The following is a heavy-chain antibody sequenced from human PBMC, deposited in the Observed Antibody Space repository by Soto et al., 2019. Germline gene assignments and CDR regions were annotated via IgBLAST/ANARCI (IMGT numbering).Heavy chain of an antibody. CDR1: GYTFTNYG. J-gene: IGHJ4*02. CDR2: ISAYNGDT. CDR3: ARGDGNDFDY. Sequence: QVQLVQSGAEVKKPGASVKVSCKASGYTFTNYGITWLRQAPGQGPEWMGWISAYNGDTKYAQNLQGRVTMTTETSTSTAYMELTSLRSDDTALYYCARGDGNDFDYWGQGTVVTVSS. D-gene: IGHD1-1*01. V-gene: IGHV1-18*01.